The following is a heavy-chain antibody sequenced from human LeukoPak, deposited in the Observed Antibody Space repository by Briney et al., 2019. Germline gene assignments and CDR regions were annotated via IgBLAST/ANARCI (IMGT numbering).Heavy chain of an antibody. Sequence: PSETLSLTCAVYGGSFSGYYWSWIRQPPGKGLEWIGEINHSGSTNYNPSLKSQVTISVDTSKNQFSLKLSSVTAADTAVYYCARSYDSSGYHRLIYYYYMDVWGKGTTVTVSS. J-gene: IGHJ6*03. CDR2: INHSGST. V-gene: IGHV4-34*01. CDR3: ARSYDSSGYHRLIYYYYMDV. CDR1: GGSFSGYY. D-gene: IGHD3-22*01.